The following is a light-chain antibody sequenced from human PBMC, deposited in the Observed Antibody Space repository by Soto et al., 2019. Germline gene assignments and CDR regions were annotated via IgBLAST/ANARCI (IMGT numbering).Light chain of an antibody. CDR3: QQHRSYPVT. V-gene: IGKV1-5*03. CDR2: KAS. J-gene: IGKJ5*01. CDR1: QSVSSW. Sequence: IQMTQSPSTLSASVGDKVIITCRASQSVSSWLAWYQHKPGKAPKLVIYKASRLESGVPSRFSGSGSGTEFPLTISGLQPYEFATYYWQQHRSYPVTFGQGTRLEIK.